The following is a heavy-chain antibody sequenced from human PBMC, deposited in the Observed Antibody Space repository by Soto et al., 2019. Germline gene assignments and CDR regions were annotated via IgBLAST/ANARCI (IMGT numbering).Heavy chain of an antibody. D-gene: IGHD2-15*01. CDR3: ASYYCSGGSCYPHAFDI. V-gene: IGHV4-34*01. CDR1: GGSFSGYY. CDR2: INHSGST. J-gene: IGHJ3*02. Sequence: SSETLSLTCAVYGGSFSGYYWSWIRQPPGKGLEWIGEINHSGSTNYNPSLKSRVTISVDTSKNQFSLKLSSVTAADTAVYYCASYYCSGGSCYPHAFDIWGQGTMVTVSS.